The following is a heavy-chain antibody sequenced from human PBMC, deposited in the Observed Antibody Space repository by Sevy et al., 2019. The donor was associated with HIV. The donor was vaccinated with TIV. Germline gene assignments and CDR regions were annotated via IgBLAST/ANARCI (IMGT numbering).Heavy chain of an antibody. Sequence: GGSLRLSCATSGFTFSIYWMNWVRQTPGKGLEWVANINQDGSEKYYGDSVKGRFTISRDNAKNSVYLQMNSLRAEDTAVYYCSGGATTSTFGGGAYWGQGTLVTVSS. CDR3: SGGATTSTFGGGAY. J-gene: IGHJ4*02. CDR2: INQDGSEK. V-gene: IGHV3-7*04. CDR1: GFTFSIYW. D-gene: IGHD3-16*01.